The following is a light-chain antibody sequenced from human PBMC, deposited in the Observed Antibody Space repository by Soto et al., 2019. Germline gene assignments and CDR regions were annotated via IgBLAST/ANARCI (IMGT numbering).Light chain of an antibody. V-gene: IGKV3D-15*01. CDR1: QRISSK. CDR3: EQYDNKPPIT. J-gene: IGKJ5*01. CDR2: ATS. Sequence: EIVMTQSPATLSLSPGERATLSCRVSQRISSKLAWYQQKPGQAPRLLIYATSTRATGIPDRFSGSGSGTEFTLTISSLQSEDFATYHCEQYDNKPPITFGQGTRLEIK.